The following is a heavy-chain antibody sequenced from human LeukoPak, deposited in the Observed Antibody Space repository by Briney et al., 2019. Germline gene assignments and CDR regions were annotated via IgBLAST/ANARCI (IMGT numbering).Heavy chain of an antibody. V-gene: IGHV4-34*01. Sequence: SETLSLTCAVYGGSFSGHYWSWIRQPPGKGLEWIGEINHSGSTNYNPSLKSRVTISVDTSKNQFSLKLSSVTAADTAVYYCARELAARTHFDYWGQGTLVTVSS. J-gene: IGHJ4*02. D-gene: IGHD6-6*01. CDR3: ARELAARTHFDY. CDR1: GGSFSGHY. CDR2: INHSGST.